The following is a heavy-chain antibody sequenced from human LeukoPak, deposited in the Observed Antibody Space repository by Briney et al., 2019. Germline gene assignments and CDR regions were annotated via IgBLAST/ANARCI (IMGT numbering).Heavy chain of an antibody. CDR3: TKGGSRHADT. V-gene: IGHV3-74*03. Sequence: GGSLRLSCAASGLTISSHWMHWVRQAPGKGLVWVSRTNSDGSNTKYADSVKGRFTISRDNAKNTLYLQMNSLRAEDTAIYYCTKGGSRHADTWGQGTLVTVSS. D-gene: IGHD6-13*01. CDR1: GLTISSHW. CDR2: TNSDGSNT. J-gene: IGHJ5*02.